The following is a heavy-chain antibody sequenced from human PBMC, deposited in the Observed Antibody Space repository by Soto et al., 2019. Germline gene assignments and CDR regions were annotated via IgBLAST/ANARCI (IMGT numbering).Heavy chain of an antibody. CDR2: ICYSGGNK. CDR1: GFTFSSYG. D-gene: IGHD5-12*01. Sequence: GGSLRLSCAASGFTFSSYGMHWVRQAPGKGLEWVSAICYSGGNKYYADSVKGRFTISRDNSKNTLYLQMNSLRAEDTAVYYCEKDAGRWLHQGFDYWGQGTLVTVSS. J-gene: IGHJ4*02. V-gene: IGHV3-23*01. CDR3: EKDAGRWLHQGFDY.